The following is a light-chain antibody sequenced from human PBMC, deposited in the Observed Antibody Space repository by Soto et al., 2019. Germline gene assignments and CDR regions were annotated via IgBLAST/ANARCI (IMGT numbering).Light chain of an antibody. Sequence: DIQMTQSPASLSASVGDSVTITCRAGQNISSYLNWYQLKPGKAPKLLIYAASSLQSGVPSRFSGRGSGTEFTPTVSSLQPDDFATYYCQQGYSLPFSFGPGTKVDIK. CDR2: AAS. CDR3: QQGYSLPFS. V-gene: IGKV1-39*01. CDR1: QNISSY. J-gene: IGKJ3*01.